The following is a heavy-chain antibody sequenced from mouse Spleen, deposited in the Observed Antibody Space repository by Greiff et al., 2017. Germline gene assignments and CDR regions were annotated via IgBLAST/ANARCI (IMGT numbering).Heavy chain of an antibody. CDR2: ISSGSSTI. D-gene: IGHD2-1*01. Sequence: EVHLVESGGGLVKPGGSLKLSCAASGFTFSDYGMHWVRQAPEKGLEWVAYISSGSSTIYYADTVKGRFTISRDNAKNTLFLQMTSLRSEDTAMYYCARHGNYGFAYWGQGTLVTVSA. CDR1: GFTFSDYG. V-gene: IGHV5-17*01. J-gene: IGHJ3*01. CDR3: ARHGNYGFAY.